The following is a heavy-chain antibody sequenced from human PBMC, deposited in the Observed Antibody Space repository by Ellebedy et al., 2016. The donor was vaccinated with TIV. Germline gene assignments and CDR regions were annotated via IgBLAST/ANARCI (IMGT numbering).Heavy chain of an antibody. V-gene: IGHV1-2*02. CDR3: ARDNEAHHHAFDI. CDR2: INPHSGGT. D-gene: IGHD1-14*01. CDR1: GYTFTGYY. J-gene: IGHJ3*02. Sequence: ASVKVSCXASGYTFTGYYIHWVRQAPGQGLDWMGWINPHSGGTEFAQKFQGRVTMTRDTSITTAYLEVRWLRSDDTAVYYCARDNEAHHHAFDIWGQGTMVTVSS.